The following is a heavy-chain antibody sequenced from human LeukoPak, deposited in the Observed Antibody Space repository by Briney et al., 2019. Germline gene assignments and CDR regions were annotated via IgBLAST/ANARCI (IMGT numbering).Heavy chain of an antibody. V-gene: IGHV3-33*03. Sequence: PGGSLRLSCAASGFTFSSYGMHWVRQAPGKGLEWVAVIWYDGTNKYYVDSVKGRFTISRDNAKNSLYLQMNSLRAEDTAVYYCASSTHYYYGMDVWGQGTTVTVSS. CDR2: IWYDGTNK. CDR1: GFTFSSYG. J-gene: IGHJ6*02. D-gene: IGHD2/OR15-2a*01. CDR3: ASSTHYYYGMDV.